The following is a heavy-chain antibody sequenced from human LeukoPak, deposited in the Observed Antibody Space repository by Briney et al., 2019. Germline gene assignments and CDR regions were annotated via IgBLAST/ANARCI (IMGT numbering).Heavy chain of an antibody. D-gene: IGHD6-6*01. J-gene: IGHJ3*01. CDR3: ARSSYSSSSSV. V-gene: IGHV3-7*03. CDR2: INSDGSEG. CDR1: GFTFSGFW. Sequence: GGSLRLSCAVSGFTFSGFWMSWFRQAPGKGLEWVASINSDGSEGYYADVVKGRFTISRDNAKNSLYLQINSLRAEDTAVYYCARSSYSSSSSVWGQGTMVTVSS.